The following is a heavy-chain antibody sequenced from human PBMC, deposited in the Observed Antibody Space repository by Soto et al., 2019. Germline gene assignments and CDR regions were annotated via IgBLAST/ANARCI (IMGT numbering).Heavy chain of an antibody. V-gene: IGHV3-23*01. J-gene: IGHJ3*02. CDR2: ISGSGGST. Sequence: GGSLRLSCAASGFTFSGYAMSWVRQAPGKGLEWVSAISGSGGSTYYADSVKGRFTISRDNSKNTLYLQMNSLRAEDTAVYYCAKDLFDGPDAFDIWGQGTMVTVSS. CDR1: GFTFSGYA. D-gene: IGHD2-21*01. CDR3: AKDLFDGPDAFDI.